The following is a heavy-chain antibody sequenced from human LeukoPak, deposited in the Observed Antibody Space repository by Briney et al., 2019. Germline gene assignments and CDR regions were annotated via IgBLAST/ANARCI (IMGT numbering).Heavy chain of an antibody. J-gene: IGHJ1*01. CDR3: ARDYYDSSAPIYFQH. Sequence: ASVTVSCKASGYTFTSYGISWVRQAPGQGLEWMGWISAYNGNRNYAQKLQGRVTMTTDTSTSTAYMELRSLRSDDTAVYYCARDYYDSSAPIYFQHWGQGTLVTVSS. D-gene: IGHD3-22*01. V-gene: IGHV1-18*01. CDR1: GYTFTSYG. CDR2: ISAYNGNR.